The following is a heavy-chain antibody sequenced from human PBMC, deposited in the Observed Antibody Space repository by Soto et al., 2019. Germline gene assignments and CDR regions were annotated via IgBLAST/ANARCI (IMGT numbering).Heavy chain of an antibody. V-gene: IGHV4-39*01. J-gene: IGHJ6*02. D-gene: IGHD6-13*01. CDR1: GGSITSSFY. CDR3: RSSSRYSTDV. Sequence: QLQLQESGPGLVKPSETLSLSCTVSGGSITSSFYWGWIRQPPGKGLEWIGSIYGTGNTYYNPSLXCRVTISAPTSKNQFSLNLISVTAADTAVYYCRSSSRYSTDVWGQGATVTVSS. CDR2: IYGTGNT.